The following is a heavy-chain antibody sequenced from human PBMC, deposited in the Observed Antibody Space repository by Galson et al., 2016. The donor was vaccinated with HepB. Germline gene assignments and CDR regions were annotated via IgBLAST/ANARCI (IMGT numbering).Heavy chain of an antibody. CDR2: ISDDGSIK. CDR1: GFTFSSSA. V-gene: IGHV3-30-3*01. D-gene: IGHD1-26*01. J-gene: IGHJ6*02. CDR3: ARDQGAVGANYYQAMDV. Sequence: SLRLSCAASGFTFSSSAMHWVRQAPGKGLEWVAVISDDGSIKDYADSVKGRFTISRDNSKNTLYLQMNSLGAEDTAVYYCARDQGAVGANYYQAMDVWGQGTTVTVSS.